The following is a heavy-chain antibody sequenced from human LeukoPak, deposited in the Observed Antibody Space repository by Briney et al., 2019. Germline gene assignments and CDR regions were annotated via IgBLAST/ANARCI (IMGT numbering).Heavy chain of an antibody. CDR1: GFTFSSYA. V-gene: IGHV3-23*01. Sequence: PGGSLRLSCAASGFTFSSYAMSWVRQAPGKGLEWVSAISGSGGSTYYADSVKGRFTISRDNSKNTLYLQMNSLRAEDTAVYYCANIVVVPAAIKSQAPPDYWGQGTLVTVSS. CDR2: ISGSGGST. J-gene: IGHJ4*02. CDR3: ANIVVVPAAIKSQAPPDY. D-gene: IGHD2-2*02.